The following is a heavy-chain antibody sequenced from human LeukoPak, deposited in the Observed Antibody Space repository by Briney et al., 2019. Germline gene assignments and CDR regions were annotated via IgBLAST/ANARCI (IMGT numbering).Heavy chain of an antibody. J-gene: IGHJ4*02. V-gene: IGHV4-31*03. CDR1: GASFNSDDQY. CDR3: SRGLDSRKLGY. Sequence: SETLSLTCTVSGASFNSDDQYWHWIRQSPGKGLEWIGSIHPSGMLYNNPSLESRVTMSRDTSKNQSSINLNSVTAADTAVYFCSRGLDSRKLGYWGQGILVTVSS. CDR2: IHPSGML. D-gene: IGHD3-22*01.